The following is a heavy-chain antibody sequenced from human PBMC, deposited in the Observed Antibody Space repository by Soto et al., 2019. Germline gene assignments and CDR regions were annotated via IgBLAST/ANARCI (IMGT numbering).Heavy chain of an antibody. CDR3: AREVGGRRQYYFDS. J-gene: IGHJ4*02. CDR2: TNPSNGGT. CDR1: GYTFTGYY. Sequence: DSVKVSCKASGYTFTGYYIHWVRQAPGQGLEWMGWTNPSNGGTNYAQKFQGRVTMTRDTSLSIGYMELTTLRSDDTAVFYCAREVGGRRQYYFDSWCMGTLVTASA. V-gene: IGHV1-2*02. D-gene: IGHD3-10*01.